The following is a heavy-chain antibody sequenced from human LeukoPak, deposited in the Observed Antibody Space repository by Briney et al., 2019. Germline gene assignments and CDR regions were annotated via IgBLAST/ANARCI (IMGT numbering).Heavy chain of an antibody. CDR3: AREGLDDSSGYYY. V-gene: IGHV3-11*01. CDR2: ISSSGSTI. Sequence: GGSLRLSCAASGFTVSSNYMSWIRQAPGKGLEWVSYISSSGSTIYYADSVKGRFTISRDNAKNSLYLQMNSLRAEDTAVYYCAREGLDDSSGYYYWGQGTLVTVSS. D-gene: IGHD3-22*01. J-gene: IGHJ4*02. CDR1: GFTVSSNY.